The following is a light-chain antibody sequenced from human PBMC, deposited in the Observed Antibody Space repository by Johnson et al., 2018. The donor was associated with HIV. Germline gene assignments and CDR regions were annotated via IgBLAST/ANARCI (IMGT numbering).Light chain of an antibody. CDR2: DNH. CDR1: SSNIGNNY. CDR3: GTWDSSLSASYV. V-gene: IGLV1-51*01. Sequence: QSVLTQPPSVSAAPGQKVTISCSGSSSNIGNNYVSWYQQLPGTAPKLLIFDNHKRPSGIPDRFSGSKSGTSATLGLTGLQTGAEADYYCGTWDSSLSASYVFVTGTKVTVL. J-gene: IGLJ1*01.